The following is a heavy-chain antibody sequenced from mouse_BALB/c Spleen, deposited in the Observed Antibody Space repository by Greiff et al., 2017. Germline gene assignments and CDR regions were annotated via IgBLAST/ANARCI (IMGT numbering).Heavy chain of an antibody. J-gene: IGHJ3*01. D-gene: IGHD2-1*01. CDR1: GFSLTRYG. CDR2: IWAGGST. V-gene: IGHV2-9*02. Sequence: EKLLESGPGLVAPSQSLSIPCPVSGFSLTRYGVHWVRQPPGKGLEWLGVIWAGGSTNYNSALMSRLSISKDNSKSQVFLKMNSLQTDDTAMYYCAREVDYGNYWLADWGQGTLVTVSA. CDR3: AREVDYGNYWLAD.